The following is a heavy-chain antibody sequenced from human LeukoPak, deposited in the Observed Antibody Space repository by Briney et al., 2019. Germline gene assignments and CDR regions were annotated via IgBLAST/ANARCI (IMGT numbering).Heavy chain of an antibody. Sequence: PSETLSLTCTVSGGFISSYLWSWIRQPPGKGLEWIGYIYYSGSTNYNPSLKSRVTILVDTSKNQFSLKVSSVTAADTAVYYCARGQYSGSCFDNWGQGSLVTVSS. CDR2: IYYSGST. CDR3: ARGQYSGSCFDN. CDR1: GGFISSYL. J-gene: IGHJ4*02. D-gene: IGHD1-26*01. V-gene: IGHV4-59*01.